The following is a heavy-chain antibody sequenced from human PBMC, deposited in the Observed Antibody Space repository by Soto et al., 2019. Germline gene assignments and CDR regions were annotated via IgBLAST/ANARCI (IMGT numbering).Heavy chain of an antibody. CDR1: GYTFTSYA. Sequence: ASVKVSCKASGYTFTSYAMHWVRQAPGQRLEWMGWINAGTGNTKYSQNFQDRVTITSDTSASTAFMELSSLRSEDTAVYYCARVIAAAADFDYWGQGTLVTVSS. D-gene: IGHD6-13*01. J-gene: IGHJ4*02. CDR3: ARVIAAAADFDY. V-gene: IGHV1-3*01. CDR2: INAGTGNT.